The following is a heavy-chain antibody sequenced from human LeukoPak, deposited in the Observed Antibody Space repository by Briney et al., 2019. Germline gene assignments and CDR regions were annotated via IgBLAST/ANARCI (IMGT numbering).Heavy chain of an antibody. CDR2: IYYSGST. Sequence: SETLSLTCTVSGGSISSGGYYWNWIRQHPGKGLEWIGYIYYSGSTYYNPYLKSRITISVDTSKNQFSLKLSSVTAADTAVYYCARDGGYGSGSYYLHYWGQGTLVTVSS. V-gene: IGHV4-31*03. CDR1: GGSISSGGYY. CDR3: ARDGGYGSGSYYLHY. D-gene: IGHD3-10*01. J-gene: IGHJ4*02.